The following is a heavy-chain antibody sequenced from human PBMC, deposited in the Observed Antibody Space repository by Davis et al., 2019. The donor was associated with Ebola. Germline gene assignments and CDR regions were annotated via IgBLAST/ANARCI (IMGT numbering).Heavy chain of an antibody. CDR3: AAGHYTNQNG. J-gene: IGHJ4*02. Sequence: GESLKISCAASDYSVADNFMSWVRHAPGKGLEWVSVLSAAGTTYYADSVQGRFTISRDISKDMIFLKMNSLRAEDTAVYYCAAGHYTNQNGWGQGTLVTVAS. CDR2: LSAAGTT. V-gene: IGHV3-53*01. CDR1: DYSVADNF. D-gene: IGHD2-8*01.